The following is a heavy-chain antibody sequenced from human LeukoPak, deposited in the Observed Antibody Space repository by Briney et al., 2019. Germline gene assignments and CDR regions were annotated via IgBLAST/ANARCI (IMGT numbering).Heavy chain of an antibody. D-gene: IGHD4-17*01. CDR1: GGSVTTDRYR. J-gene: IGHJ4*02. V-gene: IGHV4-39*02. Sequence: PSETLSLTCPVSGGSVTTDRYRWGWLRESPGKGLEWIGSVSHRGRVYYRSSLKSRVTISVDGSNNRFSLSLKSVTAADTATYYCASDYGAPFDYWGQGTLVTVSS. CDR2: VSHRGRV. CDR3: ASDYGAPFDY.